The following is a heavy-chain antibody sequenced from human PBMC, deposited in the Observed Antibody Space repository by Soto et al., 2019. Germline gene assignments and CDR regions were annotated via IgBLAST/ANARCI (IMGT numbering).Heavy chain of an antibody. CDR2: INHSGST. CDR3: ARGWGRIFDY. CDR1: GGSFSGYY. Sequence: PSETLSLTCAVYGGSFSGYYWSWIRQPPGKGLEWIGEINHSGSTNYNPSLKSRVTISVDTSKNQFSLKLSSVTAADTAVYYCARGWGRIFDYWGQGTLVTVPS. J-gene: IGHJ4*02. V-gene: IGHV4-34*01. D-gene: IGHD7-27*01.